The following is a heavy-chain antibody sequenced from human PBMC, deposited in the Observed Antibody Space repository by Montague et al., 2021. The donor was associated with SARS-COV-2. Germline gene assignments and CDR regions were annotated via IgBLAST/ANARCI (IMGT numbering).Heavy chain of an antibody. J-gene: IGHJ5*02. CDR1: GASLFSSSYY. V-gene: IGHV4-39*01. CDR2: VYHNGNT. D-gene: IGHD3-10*01. CDR3: VRLGGSESHWFDR. Sequence: SETLSLTCTVSGASLFSSSYYWGWIRQPPGKGLEWIGSVYHNGNTNYNPSLKSRVTISLDTSENQISLNLDSVTAADTAVYYCVRLGGSESHWFDRWGQGTLVTVSS.